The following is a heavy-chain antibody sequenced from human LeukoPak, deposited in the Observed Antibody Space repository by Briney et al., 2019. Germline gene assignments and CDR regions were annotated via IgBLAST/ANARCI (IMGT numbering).Heavy chain of an antibody. Sequence: GGSLRLSCAASGFSLSHYCMNWFRQAPGKGLEWISFISSTSDIIYYADSVKGRFTASRDNARNTLYLQMHGLRAEDTSVYYCARDKASSGWYYFEYWGQGALVTVSS. CDR1: GFSLSHYC. D-gene: IGHD6-19*01. J-gene: IGHJ4*02. V-gene: IGHV3-48*01. CDR3: ARDKASSGWYYFEY. CDR2: ISSTSDII.